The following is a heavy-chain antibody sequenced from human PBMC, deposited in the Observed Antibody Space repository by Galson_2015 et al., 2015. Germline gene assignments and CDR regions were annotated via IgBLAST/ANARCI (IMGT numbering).Heavy chain of an antibody. Sequence: PALVKPTQTLTLTCTFSGFSLSTSGVGVGWIRQPPGKALEWLALIYWNDDKRYSPSLKSRLTITKDTSKNQVVLTMTNMDPVDTATYYCAHARITMVRGVIIKGFDYWGQGTLVTVSS. CDR3: AHARITMVRGVIIKGFDY. CDR2: IYWNDDK. J-gene: IGHJ4*02. V-gene: IGHV2-5*01. D-gene: IGHD3-10*01. CDR1: GFSLSTSGVG.